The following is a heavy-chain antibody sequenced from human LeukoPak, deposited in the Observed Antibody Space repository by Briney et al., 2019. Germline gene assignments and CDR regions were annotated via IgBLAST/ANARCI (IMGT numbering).Heavy chain of an antibody. J-gene: IGHJ3*02. CDR3: ARRGIGYCSSTSCPNAFDI. D-gene: IGHD2-2*01. CDR2: IYYSGST. CDR1: GSISSSNYY. Sequence: PSETLSLTCTGGSISSSNYYWGWIRQPPGKGLEWIGSIYYSGSTYYNPSLKSRLTISVDTSENQFSLKLSSVTAADTAVYYCARRGIGYCSSTSCPNAFDIWGQGTMVTVSS. V-gene: IGHV4-39*01.